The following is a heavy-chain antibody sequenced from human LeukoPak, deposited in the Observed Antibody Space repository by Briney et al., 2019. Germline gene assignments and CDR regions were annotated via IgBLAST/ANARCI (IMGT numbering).Heavy chain of an antibody. D-gene: IGHD3-10*01. V-gene: IGHV4-39*07. CDR3: ARVPLLLWFGELLLSSGWYSVSDY. CDR2: IYYSGST. Sequence: SETLSLTCTVSGGSISSSSYYWGWIRQPPGKGLEWIGSIYYSGSTYYNPSLKSRVTISVDTSKNQFSLKLSSVTAADTAVYYCARVPLLLWFGELLLSSGWYSVSDYWGQGTLVTVSS. J-gene: IGHJ4*02. CDR1: GGSISSSSYY.